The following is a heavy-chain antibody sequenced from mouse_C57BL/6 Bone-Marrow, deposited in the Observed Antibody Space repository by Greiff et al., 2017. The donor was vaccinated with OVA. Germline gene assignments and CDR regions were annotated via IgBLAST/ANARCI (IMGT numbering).Heavy chain of an antibody. CDR3: ARRTTVGYFDV. CDR1: GYTFTDHT. J-gene: IGHJ1*03. Sequence: VQLQQSDAELVKPGASVKISCKVSGYTFTDHTIHWMKQRPEQGLEWIGYIYPRDGSSRYNEKFKGKATMIEDKSSSTADMQLNSLTSEDSAVFFCARRTTVGYFDVWGTGTTVTVSS. CDR2: IYPRDGSS. V-gene: IGHV1-78*01. D-gene: IGHD1-1*01.